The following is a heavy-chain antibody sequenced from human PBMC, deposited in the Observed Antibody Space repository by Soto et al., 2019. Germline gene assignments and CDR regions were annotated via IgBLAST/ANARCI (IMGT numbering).Heavy chain of an antibody. V-gene: IGHV2-5*02. Sequence: QITLKASGATLVKATQTLTLTCTFSGFSISTSGVGVGWVREPPGKFLEWLALTYWDDDKRYRPSLKNRVTISKNTSNMLAVLIMTKMKRVDAVTYDCAHTQVNYYGAGAYCFVYWGQGNPGTGSS. CDR3: AHTQVNYYGAGAYCFVY. J-gene: IGHJ4*02. CDR1: GFSISTSGVG. CDR2: TYWDDDK. D-gene: IGHD3-10*01.